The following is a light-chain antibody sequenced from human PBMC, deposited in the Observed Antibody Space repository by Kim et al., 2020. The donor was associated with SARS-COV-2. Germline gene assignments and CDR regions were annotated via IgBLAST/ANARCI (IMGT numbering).Light chain of an antibody. CDR2: QDT. J-gene: IGLJ2*01. Sequence: SYELTQPPSVSVSPGQTASITCSGDKLGDKYASWYQQKPGQSPVVVIYQDTKRPSGIPERFSGSNSGNTATLTISGTQAMDEADYYCQAWDRSAVVFGGGTRLTVL. CDR1: KLGDKY. CDR3: QAWDRSAVV. V-gene: IGLV3-1*01.